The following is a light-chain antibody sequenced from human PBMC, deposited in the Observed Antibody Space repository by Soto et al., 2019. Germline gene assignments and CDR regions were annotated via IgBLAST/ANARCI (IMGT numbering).Light chain of an antibody. CDR2: DAS. Sequence: EIVLTQSPATLSLSPGERATLSCRASQSVSSHLAWYQLKPAQAPRLLIYDASHRATGIPARFSGSGSGTDFTLTISSLEPEDFAVYYCQQRVNWPLTFGGGTKVEIK. J-gene: IGKJ4*01. CDR1: QSVSSH. CDR3: QQRVNWPLT. V-gene: IGKV3-11*01.